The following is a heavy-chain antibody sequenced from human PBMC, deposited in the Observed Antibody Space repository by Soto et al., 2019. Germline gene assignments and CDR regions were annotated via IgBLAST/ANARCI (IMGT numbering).Heavy chain of an antibody. CDR2: IGPTGDT. D-gene: IGHD3-3*01. V-gene: IGHV3-13*04. CDR1: GFTFSTYD. CDR3: ARRWRDGFDY. Sequence: XVSLRLSCAASGFTFSTYDMAWVRQGIGKGLEWVSVIGPTGDTYYPDSVKGRFTISRENAKDSLYLQMNSLTAGDTAVYYCARRWRDGFDYWGQGTLVTVSS. J-gene: IGHJ4*02.